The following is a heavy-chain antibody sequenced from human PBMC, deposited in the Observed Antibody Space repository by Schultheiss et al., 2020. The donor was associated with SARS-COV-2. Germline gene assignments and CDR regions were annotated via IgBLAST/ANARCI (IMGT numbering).Heavy chain of an antibody. Sequence: SETLSLTCTVSGGSISSYYWSWIRQPPGKGLEWIGYIYYSGSTNYNPSLKSRVTISVDTSKNQFSLKLSSVTAADTAVYYCASGGSLPAAPSRGQPKRIYYMDVWGKGTTVTVSS. D-gene: IGHD2-2*01. CDR3: ASGGSLPAAPSRGQPKRIYYMDV. J-gene: IGHJ6*03. V-gene: IGHV4-59*01. CDR1: GGSISSYY. CDR2: IYYSGST.